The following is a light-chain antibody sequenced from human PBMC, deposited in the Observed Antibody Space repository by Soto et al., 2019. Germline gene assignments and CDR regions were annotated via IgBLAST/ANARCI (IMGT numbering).Light chain of an antibody. CDR2: EVS. CDR1: SSDVGDYNY. J-gene: IGLJ1*01. V-gene: IGLV2-14*01. Sequence: QSVLTQPASVSGSPGQSITISCTGTSSDVGDYNYVSWYQQHPGKAPKLMIYEVSNRPSGVSNRFSGSKSGNTASLTISGLQAEDEADYYCSSYTSSGTYVFGTGTKVTVL. CDR3: SSYTSSGTYV.